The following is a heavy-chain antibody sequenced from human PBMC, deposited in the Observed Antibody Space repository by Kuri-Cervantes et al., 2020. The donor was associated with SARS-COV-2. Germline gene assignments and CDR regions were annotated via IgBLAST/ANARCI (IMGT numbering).Heavy chain of an antibody. CDR2: ISYDGSNK. CDR1: GFTFSSYA. V-gene: IGHV3-30*04. J-gene: IGHJ4*02. D-gene: IGHD3-16*02. Sequence: GESLKISCAASGFTFSSYAMHWVRQAPGKGLEWVAVISYDGSNKYYADSVKGRFTISRDNSKNTLYLQMNSLRAEDTAVYYCARALRLGELSFDYWGQGTLVTVSS. CDR3: ARALRLGELSFDY.